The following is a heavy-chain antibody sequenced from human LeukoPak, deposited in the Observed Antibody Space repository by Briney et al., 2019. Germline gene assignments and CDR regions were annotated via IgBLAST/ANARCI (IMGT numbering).Heavy chain of an antibody. CDR1: GFTSSSYS. CDR2: ISGGAGNT. J-gene: IGHJ4*02. V-gene: IGHV3-23*01. D-gene: IGHD2-21*02. CDR3: AKEARHCGGDCFSLLDC. Sequence: GGSLRLSCAASGFTSSSYSISWVRQAPGKGLEWVSLISGGAGNTYYAASVKGRFTISRDNSKNTLYLQMNSLRAEDTAVYYCAKEARHCGGDCFSLLDCWGQGTLVTVSS.